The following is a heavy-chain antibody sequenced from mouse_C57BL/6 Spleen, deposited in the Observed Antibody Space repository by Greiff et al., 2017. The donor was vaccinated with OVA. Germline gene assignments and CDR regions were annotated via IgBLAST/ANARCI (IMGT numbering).Heavy chain of an antibody. CDR1: GFTFSNYW. J-gene: IGHJ2*01. CDR3: TSSYFDY. Sequence: DVKLVESGGGLVQPGGSMKLSCVASGFTFSNYWMNWVRQSPEKGLEWVAQIRLKSDNYATHYAESVKGKFTISRDDSKSSVYLQMNNLRAEDTGIYYCTSSYFDYWGQGTTLTVSS. V-gene: IGHV6-3*01. D-gene: IGHD6-1*01. CDR2: IRLKSDNYAT.